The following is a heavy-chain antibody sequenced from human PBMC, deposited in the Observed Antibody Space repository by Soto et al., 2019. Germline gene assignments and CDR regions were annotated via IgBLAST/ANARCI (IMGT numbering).Heavy chain of an antibody. CDR1: GGSITSDGFY. J-gene: IGHJ3*02. D-gene: IGHD3-16*01. CDR2: LYYTGST. CDR3: ASGPFQI. V-gene: IGHV4-31*03. Sequence: QVQLQESGPGLLKPSQTLSLTCTVSGGSITSDGFYWTWIRQRPGKGLEWIAYLYYTGSTFYNPSLKSRLTISLDKSANRFSLKMTSVTAADTAIYFRASGPFQIWGQGTMLVVSS.